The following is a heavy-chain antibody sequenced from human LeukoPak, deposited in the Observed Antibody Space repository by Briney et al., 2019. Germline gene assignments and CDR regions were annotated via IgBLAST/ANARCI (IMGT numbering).Heavy chain of an antibody. Sequence: SVKVSCKASGFTFTSSAVQWVRQARGQRLEWIGWIVVGSGNTNSAQKFQQRVTITRDMSTSTAYMELSSLRSEDTAVYYCAAGVVVAVHYYYGMDVWGKGTTVTVSS. CDR3: AAGVVVAVHYYYGMDV. J-gene: IGHJ6*04. D-gene: IGHD2-15*01. CDR1: GFTFTSSA. V-gene: IGHV1-58*01. CDR2: IVVGSGNT.